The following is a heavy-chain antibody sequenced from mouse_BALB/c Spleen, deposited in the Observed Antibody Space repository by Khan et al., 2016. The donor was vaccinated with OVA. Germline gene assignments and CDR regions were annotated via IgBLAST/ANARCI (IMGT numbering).Heavy chain of an antibody. CDR2: IRLKSNNYAT. CDR3: TRDGGYYFDY. V-gene: IGHV6-6*02. Sequence: EVKLEESGGGLVQPGGSMKLSCVASGFTFSNYWMNWVRQSPEKGLEWVAEIRLKSNNYATHYAESVKGRFTISRDDSKSSVYLQMNNLRAEDTGIYYCTRDGGYYFDYWGQGTTLTVSS. CDR1: GFTFSNYW. J-gene: IGHJ2*01.